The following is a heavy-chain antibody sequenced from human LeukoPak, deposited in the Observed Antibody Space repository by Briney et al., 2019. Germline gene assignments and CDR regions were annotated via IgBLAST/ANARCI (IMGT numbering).Heavy chain of an antibody. V-gene: IGHV3-21*01. CDR1: GFTFSSYS. CDR2: ISSSSRYI. D-gene: IGHD1-7*01. CDR3: ARDIPTERTGTTA. J-gene: IGHJ4*02. Sequence: GGSLRLSCAASGFTFSSYSMNWVRQAPGKGLEWVSSISSSSRYIYYADSVKGRFTISRDNAKNSLYLQMNSLRAEDTAVYYCARDIPTERTGTTAWGQGTLVTVSS.